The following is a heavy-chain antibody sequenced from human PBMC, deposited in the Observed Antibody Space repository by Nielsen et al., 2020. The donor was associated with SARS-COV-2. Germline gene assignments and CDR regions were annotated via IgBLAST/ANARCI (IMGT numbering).Heavy chain of an antibody. CDR1: GYRFTRNP. CDR2: IDTNSGNP. CDR3: ARDFPLPYY. Sequence: ASVKVSCKTSGYRFTRNPINWMRQAPGQGLEWMGWIDTNSGNPMSARGFTGRLVLSLDTSVSTAYLQISSLKAEDTAVYYCARDFPLPYYWGQGTLVTVSS. V-gene: IGHV7-4-1*02. J-gene: IGHJ4*02.